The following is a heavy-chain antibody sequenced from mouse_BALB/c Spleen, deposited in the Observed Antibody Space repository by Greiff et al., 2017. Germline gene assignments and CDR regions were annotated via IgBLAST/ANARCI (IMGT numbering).Heavy chain of an antibody. J-gene: IGHJ1*01. CDR2: IYPGNSDT. D-gene: IGHD1-1*01. CDR3: TRDDGSSLRYFDV. V-gene: IGHV1-5*01. Sequence: VQLQQSGTVLARPGASVKMSCKASGYSFTSYWMHWVKQRPGQGLEWIGAIYPGNSDTSYNQKFKGKAKLTAVTSASTAYMELSSLTNEDSAVYYCTRDDGSSLRYFDVWGAGTTVTVSS. CDR1: GYSFTSYW.